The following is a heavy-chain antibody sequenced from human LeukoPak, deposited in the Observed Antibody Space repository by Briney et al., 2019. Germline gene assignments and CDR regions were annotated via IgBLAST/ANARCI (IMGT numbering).Heavy chain of an antibody. CDR2: ISYDGTNK. V-gene: IGHV3-30-3*01. CDR3: ARDILFGESRPDY. Sequence: GGSLRLSCAASGFIFSSYAMHWVRRARGKGIECVAVISYDGTNKYYADSVKGRFTISRDNSKNTLYLQMNSLRAEDTAVYYCARDILFGESRPDYWGQGPLVTVSS. CDR1: GFIFSSYA. D-gene: IGHD3-10*02. J-gene: IGHJ4*02.